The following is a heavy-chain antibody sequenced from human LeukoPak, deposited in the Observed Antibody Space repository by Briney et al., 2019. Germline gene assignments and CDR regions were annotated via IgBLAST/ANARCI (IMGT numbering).Heavy chain of an antibody. V-gene: IGHV4-30-4*01. J-gene: IGHJ6*02. CDR3: ARVRWYDFWSGYLSYYYYYGMDV. D-gene: IGHD3-3*01. CDR2: IYYSGST. CDR1: GGSISSGDYY. Sequence: SETLSLTCTVSGGSISSGDYYWSWIRQPPGKGLEWIGYIYYSGSTYYNPSLKSRVTISVDTSKNQFSLKLSSVTAADTAVYYCARVRWYDFWSGYLSYYYYYGMDVWGQGTTVTVSS.